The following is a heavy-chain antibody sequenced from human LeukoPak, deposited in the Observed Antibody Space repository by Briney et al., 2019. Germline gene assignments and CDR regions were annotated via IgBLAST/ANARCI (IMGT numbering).Heavy chain of an antibody. V-gene: IGHV3-11*06. D-gene: IGHD3-3*01. CDR2: ISSGSTYT. CDR3: ARAFRFLEWLPRYDY. CDR1: GFTFSDYY. J-gene: IGHJ4*02. Sequence: GGSLRLSCAASGFTFSDYYMSWIRQAPGKGLEWVSYISSGSTYTNYADSVKGRFTISRDNAKNSLYLQMNSLRAEDTAVYYCARAFRFLEWLPRYDYWGQGTLVTVSS.